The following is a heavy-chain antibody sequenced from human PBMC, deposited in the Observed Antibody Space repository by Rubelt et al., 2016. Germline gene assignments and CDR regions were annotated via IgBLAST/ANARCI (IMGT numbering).Heavy chain of an antibody. CDR1: GGSIRSYY. Sequence: QVQLQESGPGLVKPSETLSLTCTVSGGSIRSYYWSWIRQPPGKGLAWVGYIYYSGGTYYHPPPTSRAHLSVDTSKNQFSLKLSSVTTADTAVYYCAREDYDSKRGHFDYWGQGTLVTDSS. CDR2: IYYSGGT. J-gene: IGHJ4*02. D-gene: IGHD3-16*01. CDR3: AREDYDSKRGHFDY. V-gene: IGHV4-59*12.